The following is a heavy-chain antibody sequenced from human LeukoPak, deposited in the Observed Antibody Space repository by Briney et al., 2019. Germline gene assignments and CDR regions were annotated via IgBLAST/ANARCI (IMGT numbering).Heavy chain of an antibody. CDR3: ARGRFLEWLPADAFDI. Sequence: PSETLSLTCAVYGGSFSGYYWSWIRQPPGKGLEWIGEINHSGSTNYNPSLKSRVTISVDTSKNQFSLKLSSVTAADTAVYYCARGRFLEWLPADAFDIWGQGTMVTVSS. D-gene: IGHD3-3*01. J-gene: IGHJ3*02. CDR2: INHSGST. CDR1: GGSFSGYY. V-gene: IGHV4-34*01.